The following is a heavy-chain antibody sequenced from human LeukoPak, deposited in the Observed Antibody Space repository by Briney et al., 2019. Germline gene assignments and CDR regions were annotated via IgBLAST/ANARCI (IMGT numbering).Heavy chain of an antibody. D-gene: IGHD6-13*01. CDR1: GGSISSYY. CDR3: ARGRGSSWYYFDS. Sequence: PSETLSLTCTVSGGSISSYYWSWVRQPAGKGLEWIGRIYASGNTNYNPSLKGRVTMTVDTSKNQFSLNLSPVTAADTAVYYCARGRGSSWYYFDSWGQGTLVTVSS. CDR2: IYASGNT. J-gene: IGHJ4*02. V-gene: IGHV4-4*07.